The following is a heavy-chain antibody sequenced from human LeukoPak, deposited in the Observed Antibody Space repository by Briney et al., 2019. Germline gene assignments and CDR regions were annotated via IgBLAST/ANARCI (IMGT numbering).Heavy chain of an antibody. V-gene: IGHV1-69*04. D-gene: IGHD6-13*01. CDR3: ARDSAAAAGTD. CDR2: IVPILGIA. CDR1: GGTFSSYA. J-gene: IGHJ4*02. Sequence: SVKVSCKASGGTFSSYAISWVRQAPGQGLEWMGRIVPILGIANYAQKFQGRVTITADKSTSTAYMELSSLRSEDTAVYYCARDSAAAAGTDWGQGTLVTVSS.